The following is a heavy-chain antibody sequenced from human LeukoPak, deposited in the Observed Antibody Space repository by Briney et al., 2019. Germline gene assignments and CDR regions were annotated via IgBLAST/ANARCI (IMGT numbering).Heavy chain of an antibody. J-gene: IGHJ4*02. Sequence: GESLRLSCAASGFTFSSYGMHWVRQAPGKGLEWVAFIRYDGSNKYYADSVKGRFTISRDNSKNTLYLQMNSLRAEDTAVYYCANIAPIAAAGNDYWGQGTLVTVSS. V-gene: IGHV3-30*02. D-gene: IGHD6-13*01. CDR2: IRYDGSNK. CDR1: GFTFSSYG. CDR3: ANIAPIAAAGNDY.